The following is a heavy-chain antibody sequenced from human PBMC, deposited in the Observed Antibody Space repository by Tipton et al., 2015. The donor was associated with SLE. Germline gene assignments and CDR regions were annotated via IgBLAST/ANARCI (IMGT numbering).Heavy chain of an antibody. Sequence: TLSLTCAVYGGSFSGYYWSWIRQPPGKGLEWIGEINHSGSTNYNPSLKSRVTISVDTSKNQFSLRLSSVTAADTAIYHCARVVTVGATHYYDVDVWGPGTTVTVSS. CDR3: ARVVTVGATHYYDVDV. V-gene: IGHV4-34*01. CDR2: INHSGST. D-gene: IGHD2-15*01. J-gene: IGHJ6*02. CDR1: GGSFSGYY.